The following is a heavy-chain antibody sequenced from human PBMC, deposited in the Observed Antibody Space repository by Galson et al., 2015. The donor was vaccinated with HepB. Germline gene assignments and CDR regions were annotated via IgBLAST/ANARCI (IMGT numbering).Heavy chain of an antibody. J-gene: IGHJ5*02. Sequence: SETLSLTCTVSGGSISSSSYYWAWLRQPPGRGLEWIGSIDYRGNTYYNPSLKSRVTISVDTSKNQFSLNLSSVTAAGTALYYCAKHTDTTNYYPNWFDPWGQGTLVTVSS. CDR3: AKHTDTTNYYPNWFDP. V-gene: IGHV4-39*01. CDR2: IDYRGNT. CDR1: GGSISSSSYY. D-gene: IGHD2-8*01.